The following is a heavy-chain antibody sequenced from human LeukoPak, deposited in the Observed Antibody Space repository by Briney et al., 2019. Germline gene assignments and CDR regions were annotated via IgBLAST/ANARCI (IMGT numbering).Heavy chain of an antibody. CDR3: ARDRNTAMAY. V-gene: IGHV3-21*01. Sequence: GGSLRLSCAASGFTFSSYSMNWVRQAPGKGLEWVSSISRSSSYIYYADSVKGRFTISRDNAKNSLYLQMNSLSAEDTAVYYCARDRNTAMAYWGQGTLVTVSS. D-gene: IGHD5-18*01. CDR1: GFTFSSYS. J-gene: IGHJ4*02. CDR2: ISRSSSYI.